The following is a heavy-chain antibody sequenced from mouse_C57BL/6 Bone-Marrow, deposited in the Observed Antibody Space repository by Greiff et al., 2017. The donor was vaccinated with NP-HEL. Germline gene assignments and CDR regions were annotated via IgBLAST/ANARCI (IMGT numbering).Heavy chain of an antibody. CDR3: ARGRITTVVRYFDV. V-gene: IGHV1-61*01. J-gene: IGHJ1*03. Sequence: QVQLQQPGAELVRPGSSVKLSCKASGYTFTSYWMDWVKQRPGQGLEWIGNIYPSDSETHYNQKFKDKDTLTVDKSSSTAYMQLSSLTSEDSAVYYCARGRITTVVRYFDVWGTGTTVTVSS. CDR2: IYPSDSET. D-gene: IGHD1-1*01. CDR1: GYTFTSYW.